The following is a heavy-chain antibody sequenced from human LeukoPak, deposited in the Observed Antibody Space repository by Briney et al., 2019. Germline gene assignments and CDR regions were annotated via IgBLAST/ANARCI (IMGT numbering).Heavy chain of an antibody. V-gene: IGHV3-7*04. CDR3: ARARLDH. CDR1: GFTFSSHW. Sequence: GGSLRLSCAASGFTFSSHWMTWVRQAPGKGLEWVANIREDGSEKYYVDSVKGRFTISRDNAKNSLYLQMSSLRVEDTAVYYCARARLDHWGQGTLVTVSS. CDR2: IREDGSEK. J-gene: IGHJ4*02.